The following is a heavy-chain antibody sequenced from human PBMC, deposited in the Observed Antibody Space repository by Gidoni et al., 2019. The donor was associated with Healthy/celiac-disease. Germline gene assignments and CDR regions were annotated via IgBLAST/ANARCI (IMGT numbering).Heavy chain of an antibody. D-gene: IGHD6-19*01. CDR2: MYSGGST. CDR1: GFTVRRNY. Sequence: EVQLVESGGGLVQPGGSLRLSCAASGFTVRRNYMSWVRQAPGKGLEWVSVMYSGGSTYYADSVKGRFTISRDNSKNTLYLQMNSLRAEDTAVYYCARSIAVAGYYYYGMDVWGQGTTVTVSS. CDR3: ARSIAVAGYYYYGMDV. J-gene: IGHJ6*02. V-gene: IGHV3-66*01.